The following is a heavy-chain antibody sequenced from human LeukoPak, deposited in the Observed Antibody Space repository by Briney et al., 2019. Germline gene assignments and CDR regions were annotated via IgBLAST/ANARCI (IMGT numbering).Heavy chain of an antibody. D-gene: IGHD3-10*01. V-gene: IGHV3-30*18. J-gene: IGHJ5*02. Sequence: RALRLSCTASGFTFSIYGTHWVRQAPGKGLEWVAVIANDAKTTYYADSVKGRFTISRDNSKNTLYLQMNRLRAEDTAVYYCTKEGLPSGSSWSAWFDPWGQGTLVTVSS. CDR1: GFTFSIYG. CDR2: IANDAKTT. CDR3: TKEGLPSGSSWSAWFDP.